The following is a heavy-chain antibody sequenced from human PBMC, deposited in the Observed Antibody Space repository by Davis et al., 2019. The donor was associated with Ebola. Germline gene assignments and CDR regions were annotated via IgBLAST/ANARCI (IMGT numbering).Heavy chain of an antibody. CDR3: ARLVALYDNSGYAYLDY. D-gene: IGHD3-22*01. V-gene: IGHV4-59*01. Sequence: SETLSLTCTVPGVSITSYYWSWVRQPPGKVLEWIGYSHYSGSTNYNPSLKSRVTVSTDTSRSQFSLTLRSVTAADTAVYYCARLVALYDNSGYAYLDYWGQGILVTVSS. J-gene: IGHJ4*02. CDR1: GVSITSYY. CDR2: SHYSGST.